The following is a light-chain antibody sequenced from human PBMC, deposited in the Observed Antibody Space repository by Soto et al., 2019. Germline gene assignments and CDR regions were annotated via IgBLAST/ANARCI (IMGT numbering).Light chain of an antibody. CDR1: QTISNF. Sequence: DIQMTQSPSFLSASAGDRVTIFCRASQTISNFLHWYQQKPGKAPKLLIYSASNLESGVPSRFGGSGSGTDFTLIISSLEPEDFASYYCQQSYRNPRTFGLGTRVEIK. CDR2: SAS. CDR3: QQSYRNPRT. J-gene: IGKJ1*01. V-gene: IGKV1-39*01.